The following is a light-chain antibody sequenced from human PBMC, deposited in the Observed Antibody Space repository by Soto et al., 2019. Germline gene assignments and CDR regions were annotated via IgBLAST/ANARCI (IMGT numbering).Light chain of an antibody. J-gene: IGKJ1*01. V-gene: IGKV3-15*01. CDR2: GAS. CDR1: QSVSSN. Sequence: EIVMTQSPATLFVSPGERATLSCRASQSVSSNLAWYQQKPGQAPRLLIYGASTRATGIPARFSGSGSGTEFTLTISRLEPEDFAVYYCQQYGSSPPTWTFGQGTKVDIK. CDR3: QQYGSSPPTWT.